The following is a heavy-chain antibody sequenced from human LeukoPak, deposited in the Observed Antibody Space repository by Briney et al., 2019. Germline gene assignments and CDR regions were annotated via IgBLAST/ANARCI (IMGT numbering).Heavy chain of an antibody. CDR1: GGSISTYY. J-gene: IGHJ4*02. CDR3: AKDEGDSGYSGYGSRPSFDY. D-gene: IGHD5-12*01. V-gene: IGHV4-59*01. Sequence: PSETLSLTCTVSGGSISTYYWSWIGQPPGKGLEWIGYLYYSGSTNYNPTLKSRVTISEDTSKNQVSLKLSSVTAADTAVYYCAKDEGDSGYSGYGSRPSFDYWGQGTLVTVSS. CDR2: LYYSGST.